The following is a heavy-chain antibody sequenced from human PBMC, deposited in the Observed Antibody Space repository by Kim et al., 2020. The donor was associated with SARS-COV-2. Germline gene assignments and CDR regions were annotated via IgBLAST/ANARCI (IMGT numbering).Heavy chain of an antibody. CDR1: GGSFSGYY. Sequence: SETLSLTCAVYGGSFSGYYWSWIRQPPGKGLEWIGEINHSGSTNYNPSLKSRVTISVDTSKNQFSLKLSSVTAADTAVYYCARGRFMVYGSGRPYRGDAFDIWGQGTMVTVSS. CDR2: INHSGST. D-gene: IGHD3-10*01. J-gene: IGHJ3*02. V-gene: IGHV4-34*01. CDR3: ARGRFMVYGSGRPYRGDAFDI.